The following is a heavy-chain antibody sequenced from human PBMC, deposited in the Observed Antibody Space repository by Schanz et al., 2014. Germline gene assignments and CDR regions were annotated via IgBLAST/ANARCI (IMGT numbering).Heavy chain of an antibody. CDR2: IKSDGSST. CDR1: GFTFSTHA. D-gene: IGHD2-21*02. J-gene: IGHJ2*01. CDR3: AKDLGVDCGDGCFNWYFDL. Sequence: VQLVESGGGVVQPGRSLRLSCAASGFTFSTHAMHWVRQAPGKGLEWVSRIKSDGSSTSYADSVKGRFTISRDNAKNTLYLQMNSLRAEDTAVYYCAKDLGVDCGDGCFNWYFDLWGRGTLVTVSS. V-gene: IGHV3-74*02.